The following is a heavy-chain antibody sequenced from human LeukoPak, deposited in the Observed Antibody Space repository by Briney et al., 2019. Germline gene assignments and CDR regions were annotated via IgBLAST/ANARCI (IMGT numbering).Heavy chain of an antibody. Sequence: SETLSLTCTVSGGSISSYYWSWIRQPPGKGLEWIGYIYYSGSTNYNPSLKSRVTISVDTSKNQFSLKLSSVTAADTAVYYCARGDYDSPTSYFDYWGQGTLVTVSS. CDR1: GGSISSYY. V-gene: IGHV4-59*01. D-gene: IGHD3-3*01. J-gene: IGHJ4*02. CDR2: IYYSGST. CDR3: ARGDYDSPTSYFDY.